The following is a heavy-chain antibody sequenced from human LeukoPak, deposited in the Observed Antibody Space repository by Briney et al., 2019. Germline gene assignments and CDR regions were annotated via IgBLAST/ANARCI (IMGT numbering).Heavy chain of an antibody. V-gene: IGHV1-2*02. D-gene: IGHD6-19*01. CDR3: ARGFPGYSSVLFEY. CDR1: GYTFTGYY. CDR2: INPNSGGT. Sequence: ASVKVSCKASGYTFTGYYMHWVRQAPGQGLEWMGWINPNSGGTNYAQKFQGRVTMTRDTSISTAYMELSRLRSDDTAVYYCARGFPGYSSVLFEYWGQGTLVTVSA. J-gene: IGHJ4*02.